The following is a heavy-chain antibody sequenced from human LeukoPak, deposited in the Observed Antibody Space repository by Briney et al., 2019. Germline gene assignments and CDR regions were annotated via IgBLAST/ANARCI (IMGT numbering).Heavy chain of an antibody. V-gene: IGHV4-59*01. Sequence: KPSETLPLTCTASGGSISSYYWSWIRQPPGKGLEWIGYIYYSGSTNYNPSLKSRVTISVDTSKNQFSLKLSSVTAADTAVYYCARDYYDSSENAFDIWGQGTMVTVSS. CDR1: GGSISSYY. CDR2: IYYSGST. D-gene: IGHD3-22*01. CDR3: ARDYYDSSENAFDI. J-gene: IGHJ3*02.